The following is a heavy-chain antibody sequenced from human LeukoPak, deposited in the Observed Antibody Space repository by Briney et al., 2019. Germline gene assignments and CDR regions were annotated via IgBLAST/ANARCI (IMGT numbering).Heavy chain of an antibody. D-gene: IGHD6-19*01. V-gene: IGHV3-21*01. CDR1: GFTFSSYS. Sequence: PGGSLRLSCAASGFTFSSYSMNWVRQAPGKGLEWVSSISSSSSYIYYADSVKGRFTISRDNAKNSLYLQMNSLRAEDTAVYYCARDVAKGSGWYTLPNWFDPWGQGTLVTVSS. CDR2: ISSSSSYI. CDR3: ARDVAKGSGWYTLPNWFDP. J-gene: IGHJ5*02.